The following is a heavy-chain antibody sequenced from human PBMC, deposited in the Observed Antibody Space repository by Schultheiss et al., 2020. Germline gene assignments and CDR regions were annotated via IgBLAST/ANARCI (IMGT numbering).Heavy chain of an antibody. CDR3: ARLGYCSSTSCSITYYYYYYMDV. D-gene: IGHD2-2*01. CDR2: ICTSGIT. CDR1: GGSISSYC. J-gene: IGHJ6*03. V-gene: IGHV4-4*07. Sequence: SQTLSLTCTVSGGSISSYCWSWIRQPAGKGLEWVGRICTSGITNYNPSLQSRVALSVDMSKGQFSLKLSSVTAADTAVYYCARLGYCSSTSCSITYYYYYYMDVWGKGTTVTVSS.